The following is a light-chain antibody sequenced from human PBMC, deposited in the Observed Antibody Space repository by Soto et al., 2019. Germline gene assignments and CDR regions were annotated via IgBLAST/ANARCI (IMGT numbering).Light chain of an antibody. CDR2: DVN. V-gene: IGLV2-14*01. CDR1: GCDVGGYNY. J-gene: IGLJ3*02. CDR3: NSYYDCGSHSVALL. Sequence: QSALTQPASVSGSPGQSITISCTGTGCDVGGYNYVSWFQQHPGKAPKLIIYDVNSRPSGVSNRFSGSKSGNTASLTISGLQAEDEADYYCNSYYDCGSHSVALLFGGGTKLTVL.